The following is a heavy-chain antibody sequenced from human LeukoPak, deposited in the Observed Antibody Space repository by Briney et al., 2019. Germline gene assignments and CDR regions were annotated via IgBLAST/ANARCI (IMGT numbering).Heavy chain of an antibody. CDR1: GYSFTNYW. CDR2: IYPGDSRT. V-gene: IGHV5-51*01. CDR3: AREVSKSGSYDY. D-gene: IGHD1-26*01. Sequence: GESLKISCKGSGYSFTNYWIGWVRQMPGKGLEWTGIIYPGDSRTRYNPSVQGQVTLSADKSISTAYLQWNSLEASDTAIYYCAREVSKSGSYDYWGQGTLVTVSS. J-gene: IGHJ4*02.